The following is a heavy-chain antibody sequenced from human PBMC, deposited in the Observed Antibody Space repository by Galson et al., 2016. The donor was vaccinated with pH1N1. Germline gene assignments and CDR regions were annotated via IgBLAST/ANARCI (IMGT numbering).Heavy chain of an antibody. CDR3: ARSRDTAMEYLDR. D-gene: IGHD5-18*01. V-gene: IGHV4-61*09. CDR1: GGSISSGSYY. CDR2: IYTSGST. J-gene: IGHJ4*02. Sequence: TLSLTCTVSGGSISSGSYYWSWIRQPAGKGLEWIGQIYTSGSTHYNPSLKSRVTISVDTSMNQFFLKLSSVTAADTAMYYCARSRDTAMEYLDRWGQGTLVTVSS.